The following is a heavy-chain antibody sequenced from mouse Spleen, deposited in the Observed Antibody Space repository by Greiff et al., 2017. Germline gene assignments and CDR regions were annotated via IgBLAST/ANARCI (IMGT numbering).Heavy chain of an antibody. CDR2: ISSGGSYT. J-gene: IGHJ4*01. CDR3: ARPQTGTGAMDY. Sequence: EVKLMESGGGLVKPGGSLKLSCAASGFTFSSYAMSWVRQTPEKRLEWVATISSGGSYTYYPDSVKGRFTISRDNAKNTLYLQMSSLRSEDTAMYYCARPQTGTGAMDYWGQGTSVTVSS. D-gene: IGHD4-1*01. V-gene: IGHV5-9-1*01. CDR1: GFTFSSYA.